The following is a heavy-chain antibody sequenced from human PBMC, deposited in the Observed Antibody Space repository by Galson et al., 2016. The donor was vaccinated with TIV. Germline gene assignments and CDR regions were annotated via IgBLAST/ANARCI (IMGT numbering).Heavy chain of an antibody. CDR3: AREDHQYGSGWYSYYYYYGMDI. CDR1: GFAFRSSA. V-gene: IGHV3-30*04. D-gene: IGHD6-19*01. CDR2: ISYDGNYK. J-gene: IGHJ6*02. Sequence: SLRLSCAASGFAFRSSAMYWVRQAPGKGLQCVAIISYDGNYKYYADSVKGRFTISRDNSMNRLSLQMNDLTPADTALYYCAREDHQYGSGWYSYYYYYGMDIWGQGTTVTVS.